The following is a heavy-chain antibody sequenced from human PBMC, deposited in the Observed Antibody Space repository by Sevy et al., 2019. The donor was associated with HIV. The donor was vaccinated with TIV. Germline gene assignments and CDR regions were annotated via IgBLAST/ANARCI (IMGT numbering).Heavy chain of an antibody. D-gene: IGHD2-15*01. J-gene: IGHJ6*02. Sequence: GGSLRLSCAASGFNFINYGMSWVRQAPGKGLEWVSVISGSGDTTNYADSVKGRFVISRDNSKNTMYLQLNGLRAEDTAVYYCAKDIRVVLVVPSPGYGMDVWGHGTSVTGSS. V-gene: IGHV3-23*01. CDR3: AKDIRVVLVVPSPGYGMDV. CDR1: GFNFINYG. CDR2: ISGSGDTT.